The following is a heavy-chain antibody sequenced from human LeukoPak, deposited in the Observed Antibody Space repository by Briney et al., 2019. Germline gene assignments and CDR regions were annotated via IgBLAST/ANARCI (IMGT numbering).Heavy chain of an antibody. Sequence: SETLSLTCTVSGGSISSGGYYWSWIRQPAGKGLEWIGRIYTSGSTNYNPSLKSRVTMSVDTSKNQFSLKLSSVTAADTAVYYCARGYSGSYYYYYYYYMDVWGKGTTVTVSS. CDR1: GGSISSGGYY. V-gene: IGHV4-61*02. CDR2: IYTSGST. CDR3: ARGYSGSYYYYYYYYMDV. J-gene: IGHJ6*03. D-gene: IGHD1-26*01.